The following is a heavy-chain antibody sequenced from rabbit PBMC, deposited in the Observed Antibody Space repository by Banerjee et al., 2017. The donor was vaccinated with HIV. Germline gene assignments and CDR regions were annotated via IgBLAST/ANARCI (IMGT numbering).Heavy chain of an antibody. V-gene: IGHV1S45*01. Sequence: QEQLEESGGDLVKPEGSLTLTCTASGFSFSNKYVMCWVRQAPGKGLEWIACIYGGDGTTYYASWAKGRFTVSKTSSTTVTLQMTSLTAADTATYFCARAGYAGWGYDLWGPGTLV. D-gene: IGHD4-2*01. CDR3: ARAGYAGWGYDL. CDR1: GFSFSNKYV. J-gene: IGHJ4*01. CDR2: IYGGDGTT.